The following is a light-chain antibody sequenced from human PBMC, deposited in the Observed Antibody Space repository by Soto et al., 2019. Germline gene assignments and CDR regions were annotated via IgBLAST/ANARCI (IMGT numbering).Light chain of an antibody. V-gene: IGLV2-14*01. CDR1: SSDVGTYNY. J-gene: IGLJ3*02. CDR2: EVS. Sequence: QSALTQPASVSGCPGQSITISCAGTSSDVGTYNYVSWYQHHPGKVPKLMIYEVSNRPSGVSNRFSGSKSGNTASLTISGLQAEDEADYYCSSYTTSTTQVFGGGTKVTVL. CDR3: SSYTTSTTQV.